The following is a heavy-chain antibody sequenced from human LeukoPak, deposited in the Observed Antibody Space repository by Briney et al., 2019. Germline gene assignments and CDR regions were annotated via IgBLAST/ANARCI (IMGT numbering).Heavy chain of an antibody. D-gene: IGHD2-8*01. Sequence: GGSLRLSCAASGFTFSSYWMSWVRQAPGKGLEWVANIRQDGSEKYYVDSVKGRFTISRDNAKNSLYLQMNSLRAEDTAVYYCARGAGYCTNGVCLNYFDYWGQGTLVTVSS. V-gene: IGHV3-7*01. CDR2: IRQDGSEK. CDR3: ARGAGYCTNGVCLNYFDY. J-gene: IGHJ4*02. CDR1: GFTFSSYW.